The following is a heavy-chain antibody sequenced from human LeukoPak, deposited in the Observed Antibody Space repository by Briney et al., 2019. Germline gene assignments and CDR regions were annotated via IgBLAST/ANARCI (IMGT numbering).Heavy chain of an antibody. V-gene: IGHV1-2*02. J-gene: IGHJ4*02. D-gene: IGHD2-15*01. CDR3: ARRFCTGGSCYPDY. Sequence: ASVKVSCKASGYTFTGYYIHWVRLAPGQGLARMGRINSNNGVSNSAQRFQGRVTMTRDTSISTAYMELSGLTSDDTAVYYCARRFCTGGSCYPDYWGQGTLVTVSS. CDR2: INSNNGVS. CDR1: GYTFTGYY.